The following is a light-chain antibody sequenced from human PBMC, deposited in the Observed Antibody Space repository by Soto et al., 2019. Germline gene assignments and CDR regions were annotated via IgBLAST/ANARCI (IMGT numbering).Light chain of an antibody. V-gene: IGKV3-20*01. Sequence: EIVLTQSTGTLSLSPGERATLSCRASQSVSSSYLAWYQQKPGQAPRLLIYGASSRATGIPDRFSGSGSGTDFTLTISRLEPEDFAVYYWQQYGSWFGQGTKVEIK. CDR3: QQYGSW. CDR2: GAS. J-gene: IGKJ1*01. CDR1: QSVSSSY.